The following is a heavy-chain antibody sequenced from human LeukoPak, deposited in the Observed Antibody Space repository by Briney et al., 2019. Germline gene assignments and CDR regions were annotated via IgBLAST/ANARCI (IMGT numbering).Heavy chain of an antibody. D-gene: IGHD1-26*01. CDR3: AKTHAGGSYYGFDY. Sequence: GGSLRLSCAASGFPFSSYAVSWVRQAPGKGLEWVSAVSGSVGSTYYADSVKGRFTISRDNSKNTLYLQMHSLRAEDMAVYYCAKTHAGGSYYGFDYWGQGTLVTVSS. J-gene: IGHJ4*02. V-gene: IGHV3-23*01. CDR2: VSGSVGST. CDR1: GFPFSSYA.